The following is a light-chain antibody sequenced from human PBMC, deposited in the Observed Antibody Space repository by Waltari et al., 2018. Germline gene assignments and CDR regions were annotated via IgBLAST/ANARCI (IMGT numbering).Light chain of an antibody. CDR1: SRDVGGYNY. V-gene: IGLV2-8*01. Sequence: QSALTQPPSASASPGPSVTISCSRTSRDVGGYNYVSCFQQHPGRAPKLLIYEFNRRPPGVPDRFSGSKSGDTASLTVSGLQADDEADYYCSSYADTKNLLYGGGTKLTVV. CDR3: SSYADTKNLL. J-gene: IGLJ3*02. CDR2: EFN.